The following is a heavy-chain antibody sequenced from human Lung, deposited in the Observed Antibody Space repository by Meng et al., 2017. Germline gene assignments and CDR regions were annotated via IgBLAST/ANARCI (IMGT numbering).Heavy chain of an antibody. CDR3: ARDLKPEGIATEYLDY. D-gene: IGHD6-13*01. V-gene: IGHV1-18*01. J-gene: IGHJ4*02. CDR2: ISVHNGNT. CDR1: GYTCSRHG. Sequence: QVQVEQAGEEGRNPGAAVKGSGKTSGYTCSRHGITWVRQAPGQGLEWRGWISVHNGNTNYAEKFQGKVTMTTDTSTNTAYMELRSLTSDDTAVYYCARDLKPEGIATEYLDYWGQGTLVTVSS.